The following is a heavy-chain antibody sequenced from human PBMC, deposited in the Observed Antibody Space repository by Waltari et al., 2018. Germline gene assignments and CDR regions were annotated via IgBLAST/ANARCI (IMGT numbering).Heavy chain of an antibody. J-gene: IGHJ4*02. CDR3: ARATQWLPPFFDY. D-gene: IGHD6-19*01. CDR2: IYYSGST. V-gene: IGHV4-39*07. CDR1: GGSISSSSYY. Sequence: QLQLQESGPGLVKPSETLSLTCTVSGGSISSSSYYWGWIRQPPGKGLEWIGSIYYSGSTYYNPSLKSRVTISVDTSKNQFSLKLSSVTAADTAVYYCARATQWLPPFFDYWGQGTLVTVSS.